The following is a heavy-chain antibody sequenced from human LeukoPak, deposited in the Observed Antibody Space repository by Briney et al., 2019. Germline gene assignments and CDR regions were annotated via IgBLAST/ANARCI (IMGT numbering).Heavy chain of an antibody. CDR1: GYTFTSYA. D-gene: IGHD7-27*01. CDR3: ARGTHLVEPHYLGAFDI. Sequence: ASVKVSCKASGYTFTSYAMHWVRQAPGQRLEWMGWINAGNGNTKYSQKFQGRVTITRDTSASTAYMELSSRRSEDTAVYYCARGTHLVEPHYLGAFDIWGQGTMVTVSS. J-gene: IGHJ3*02. V-gene: IGHV1-3*01. CDR2: INAGNGNT.